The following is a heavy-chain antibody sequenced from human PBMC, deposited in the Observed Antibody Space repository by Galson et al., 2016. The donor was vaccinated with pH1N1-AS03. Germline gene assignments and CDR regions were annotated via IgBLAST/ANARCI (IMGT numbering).Heavy chain of an antibody. J-gene: IGHJ6*02. Sequence: SVKVSCKASGYTFTSYYIHWVRQAPGQGREWMGIINPSDGNTNYAQRFQGRVTMTRDTSTSTVYMELSSLRSDDTAVYYCARVSAGLTGYYYAMDRWGQGTTVTVSS. CDR3: ARVSAGLTGYYYAMDR. CDR2: INPSDGNT. V-gene: IGHV1-46*01. CDR1: GYTFTSYY. D-gene: IGHD4/OR15-4a*01.